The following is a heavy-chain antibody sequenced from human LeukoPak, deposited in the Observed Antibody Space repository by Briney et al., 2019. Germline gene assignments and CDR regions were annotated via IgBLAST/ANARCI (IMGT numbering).Heavy chain of an antibody. CDR2: IYYSGGT. V-gene: IGHV4-59*01. CDR1: GGAISSYY. CDR3: ARDGLYDSSGYYMDS. J-gene: IGHJ4*02. D-gene: IGHD3-22*01. Sequence: KPSETLSLTCTVSGGAISSYYWSWIPQPPGKGLEWIGYIYYSGGTKYTRSLMSRVTISVDRAQNQLYLSLKSVTAADTAVYYCARDGLYDSSGYYMDSWGRGTLVIVSS.